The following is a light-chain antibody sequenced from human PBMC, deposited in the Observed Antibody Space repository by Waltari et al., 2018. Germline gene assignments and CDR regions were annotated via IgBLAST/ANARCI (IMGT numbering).Light chain of an antibody. CDR3: MQGLQIPLT. Sequence: DIAMTQSPLSLPVTPGEPASISCKSSQSLLISNGNNFLDWYLQRPGQSPQLLIYMGSNRASGVPDRFSGSGSGTDFTLKISRVEAEDVGIYYCMQGLQIPLTFGGGTKVGIK. CDR1: QSLLISNGNNF. CDR2: MGS. V-gene: IGKV2-28*01. J-gene: IGKJ4*01.